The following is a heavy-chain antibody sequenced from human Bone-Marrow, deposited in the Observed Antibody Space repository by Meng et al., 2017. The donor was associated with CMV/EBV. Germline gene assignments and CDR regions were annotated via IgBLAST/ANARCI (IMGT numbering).Heavy chain of an antibody. CDR1: GGSISSTKYY. Sequence: SETLSLTCTVSGGSISSTKYYWGWIRQPPGMGLEWIGSVSYSGTTYYNPSLKSRVTISVDTSKNQFSLKLTSLTAADTAVYYCAKSLTNGPVTPSDYWGQGTLVTVSS. CDR3: AKSLTNGPVTPSDY. D-gene: IGHD4-23*01. CDR2: VSYSGTT. J-gene: IGHJ4*02. V-gene: IGHV4-39*07.